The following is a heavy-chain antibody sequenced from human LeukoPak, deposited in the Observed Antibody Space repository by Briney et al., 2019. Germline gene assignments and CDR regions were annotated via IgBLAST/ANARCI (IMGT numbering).Heavy chain of an antibody. V-gene: IGHV3-48*01. Sequence: GGSLRLSCAASGFTFSTYSMNWVRQAPGKGLEWVSYISSSSSTIYYADSVKGRFTISRDNAKNSLYLQMNSLRGEDTAVYYCARKRAVAGPDEYFQHWGQGTLVTVSS. CDR2: ISSSSSTI. CDR3: ARKRAVAGPDEYFQH. J-gene: IGHJ1*01. D-gene: IGHD6-19*01. CDR1: GFTFSTYS.